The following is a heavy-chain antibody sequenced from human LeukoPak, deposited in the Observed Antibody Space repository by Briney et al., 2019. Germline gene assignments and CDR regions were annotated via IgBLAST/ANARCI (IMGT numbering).Heavy chain of an antibody. V-gene: IGHV1-69*05. CDR1: GGTFSSDA. CDR2: IIPIFGTA. Sequence: SVKVSCKXSGGTFSSDAISWVRQAPGQGLEWMGGIIPIFGTANYAQKFQGGVTITTDESTSTAYMELSSLRSEDTAVYYCARVPKVGAILYYYYYMDVWGKGTTVTVSS. CDR3: ARVPKVGAILYYYYYMDV. J-gene: IGHJ6*03. D-gene: IGHD3-3*01.